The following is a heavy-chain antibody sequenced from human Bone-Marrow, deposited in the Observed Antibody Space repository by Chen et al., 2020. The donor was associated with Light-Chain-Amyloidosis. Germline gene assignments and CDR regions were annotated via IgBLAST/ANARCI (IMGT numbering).Heavy chain of an antibody. Sequence: EVQLEQSGPEVKKPGESLKISCKGSGYTFPNYWIGGVRQMPGKVLEWMGVIYPDDSDARYSPSFESQVTISADKSITTAYLQWRSLKASDTAMYYCARRRDGYNFDYWGQGTLVTVSS. CDR3: ARRRDGYNFDY. CDR1: GYTFPNYW. V-gene: IGHV5-51*01. D-gene: IGHD5-12*01. CDR2: IYPDDSDA. J-gene: IGHJ4*02.